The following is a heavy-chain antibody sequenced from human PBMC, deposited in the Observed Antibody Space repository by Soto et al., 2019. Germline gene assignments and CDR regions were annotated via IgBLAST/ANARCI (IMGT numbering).Heavy chain of an antibody. J-gene: IGHJ4*02. CDR1: GFTFSSYR. CDR3: ARDRNYYDSSGYYYFDY. V-gene: IGHV3-21*01. CDR2: ISSSSSYI. D-gene: IGHD3-22*01. Sequence: GGSLRLSCAASGFTFSSYRMNWVRQAPGKGLEWVSSISSSSSYIYYADSVKGRFTISRDNAKNSLYLRMNSLRAEDTAVYYCARDRNYYDSSGYYYFDYWGQGTLVTVSS.